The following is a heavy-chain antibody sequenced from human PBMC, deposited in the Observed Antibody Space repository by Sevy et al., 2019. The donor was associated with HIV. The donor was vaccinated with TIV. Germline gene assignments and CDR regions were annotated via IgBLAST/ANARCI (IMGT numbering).Heavy chain of an antibody. D-gene: IGHD3-22*01. CDR2: IYPGDSDT. V-gene: IGHV5-51*01. J-gene: IGHJ4*02. CDR1: GYSFTSYW. Sequence: GESLKISCKGSGYSFTSYWIGWVRQMPGKGLEWMGIIYPGDSDTRYSPSFQGQVTISAAKSISTAYLQWSSLKASDTAMYYCARHPRKVYYYDSSGYPVDYWGQGTLVTVSS. CDR3: ARHPRKVYYYDSSGYPVDY.